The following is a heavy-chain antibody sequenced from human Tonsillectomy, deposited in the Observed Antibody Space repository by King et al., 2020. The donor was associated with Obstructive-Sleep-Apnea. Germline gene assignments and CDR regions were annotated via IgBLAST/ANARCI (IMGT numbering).Heavy chain of an antibody. V-gene: IGHV3-15*01. J-gene: IGHJ5*02. Sequence: VQLVESGGGLVKPGGSLRLSCAASGFTFSNAWMSWVRQAPGKGLEWGGRIKSKTDGGTTDYAAPVKGRFTISRDDSKNTLYLQMNSLKTEDTAVYYCTTTVGPWGQGTLVTVSS. CDR2: IKSKTDGGTT. CDR1: GFTFSNAW. CDR3: TTTVGP.